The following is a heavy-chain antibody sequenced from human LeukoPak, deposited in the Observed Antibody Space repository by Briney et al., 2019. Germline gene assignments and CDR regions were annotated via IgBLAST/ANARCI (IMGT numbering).Heavy chain of an antibody. V-gene: IGHV3-30*18. CDR1: GFTFSSYG. Sequence: GGSLRLSCAASGFTFSSYGMHWVRQAPGKGLEWVAFISYDGSNKYYADSVKGRFTISRDNSKNTLYLQMNSLRAEDTAVYYCAKQTYSGYDLALFDYWGQGTLVTVSS. J-gene: IGHJ4*02. CDR3: AKQTYSGYDLALFDY. D-gene: IGHD5-12*01. CDR2: ISYDGSNK.